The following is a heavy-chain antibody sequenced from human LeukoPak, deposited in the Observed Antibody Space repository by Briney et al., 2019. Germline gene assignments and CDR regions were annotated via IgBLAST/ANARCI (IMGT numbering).Heavy chain of an antibody. D-gene: IGHD2-2*01. Sequence: PGGSLSFSCAASGFTFRTNAMTWVRQAPGKGLEWVSSISGSGGTTSYADSVKGRFTSSRDNSKNTLSLQMNSLRAEDTAVYYCATTVGYCSSTSCSRFRYFDYWGQGTLVTVSS. J-gene: IGHJ4*02. CDR3: ATTVGYCSSTSCSRFRYFDY. CDR2: ISGSGGTT. V-gene: IGHV3-23*01. CDR1: GFTFRTNA.